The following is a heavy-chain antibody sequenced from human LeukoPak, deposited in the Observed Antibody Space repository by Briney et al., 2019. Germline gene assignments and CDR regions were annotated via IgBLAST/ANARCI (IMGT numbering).Heavy chain of an antibody. V-gene: IGHV4-4*07. J-gene: IGHJ4*02. Sequence: SETLSLTCTVSGGSISSYYWSWIRQPAGKRLESIGHISTSGSTNYNPSLKSRVTMSVDTSKNQFSLKLSSVTAADTAVYYCARRSGGGIDYWGQGTLVTVSS. CDR1: GGSISSYY. D-gene: IGHD3-16*01. CDR2: ISTSGST. CDR3: ARRSGGGIDY.